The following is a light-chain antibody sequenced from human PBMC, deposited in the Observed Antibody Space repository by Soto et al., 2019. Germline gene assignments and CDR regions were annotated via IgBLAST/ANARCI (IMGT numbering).Light chain of an antibody. CDR1: SSHIGKYY. J-gene: IGLJ1*01. V-gene: IGLV1-51*02. CDR3: GTWDSSLTTFV. CDR2: END. Sequence: HCVLTRAASGSAAPGGEGPIFCSGSSSHIGKYYVSWHQQLPGTAPKLLIYENDKRPSGIPDRFSGSKSGTSATLGITGLQTGDEADYYCGTWDSSLTTFVFGTG.